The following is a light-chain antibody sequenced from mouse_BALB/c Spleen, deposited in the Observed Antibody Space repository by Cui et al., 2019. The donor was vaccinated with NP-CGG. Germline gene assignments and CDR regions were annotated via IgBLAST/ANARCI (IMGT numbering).Light chain of an antibody. V-gene: IGKV4-58*01. CDR2: RTS. J-gene: IGKJ5*01. CDR3: QQWSGYPLT. Sequence: ENVPTQSPAIMAASMGQKVTMTCSASSSVSSSYLHWYQQKSGASPKPLIHRTSNLASGVPARFSGSGSGTSYSLTISSVEAEDDATYYCQQWSGYPLTFGAGTKLELK. CDR1: SSVSSSY.